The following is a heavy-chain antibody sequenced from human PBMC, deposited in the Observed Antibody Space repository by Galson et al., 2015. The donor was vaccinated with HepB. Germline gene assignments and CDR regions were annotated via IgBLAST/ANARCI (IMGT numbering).Heavy chain of an antibody. V-gene: IGHV4-34*01. CDR1: GGSFSGYY. CDR3: ARGRGIVVRGGDYYYYGMDV. J-gene: IGHJ6*02. Sequence: QVQLQESGPGLVKPSETLSLTCAVYGGSFSGYYWSWIRQPPGKGLEWIGEINHSGSTNYNPSLKSRVTISADTSKNHFSLKLSFVTAADTAVYYCARGRGIVVRGGDYYYYGMDVWGQGTTVTVSS. CDR2: INHSGST. D-gene: IGHD3-10*01.